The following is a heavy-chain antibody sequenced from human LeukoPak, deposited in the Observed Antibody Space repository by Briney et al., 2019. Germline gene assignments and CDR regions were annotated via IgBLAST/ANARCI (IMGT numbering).Heavy chain of an antibody. CDR3: ATWAFYHSLDV. CDR2: INKDGSAT. CDR1: GFTFDAYA. D-gene: IGHD1-26*01. V-gene: IGHV3-43*02. Sequence: PGGSLRLSCEASGFTFDAYAMHWVRQAPGKGLEWVSLINKDGSATYYADSVKGRFTISTDNSKNSLYLQMNSLRSEDTALYYCATWAFYHSLDVWGQGTTVTVSS. J-gene: IGHJ6*02.